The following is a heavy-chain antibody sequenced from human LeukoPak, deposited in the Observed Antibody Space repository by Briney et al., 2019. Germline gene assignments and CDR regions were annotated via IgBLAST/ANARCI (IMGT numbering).Heavy chain of an antibody. CDR2: IYSGGST. V-gene: IGHV3-53*05. J-gene: IGHJ6*04. CDR1: GFTVSSNY. CDR3: AKRDYYGSGSYYFYGMDV. Sequence: GGSLRLSCAASGFTVSSNYMSWVRQAPGKGLEWVSVIYSGGSTYYADSVKGRFTISRDNSKNTLYLQMNSLRAEDTAVYYCAKRDYYGSGSYYFYGMDVWGKGTTVTVSS. D-gene: IGHD3-10*01.